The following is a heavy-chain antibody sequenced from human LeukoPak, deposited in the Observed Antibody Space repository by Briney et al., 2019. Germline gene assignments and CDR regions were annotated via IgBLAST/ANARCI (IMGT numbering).Heavy chain of an antibody. V-gene: IGHV3-23*01. Sequence: GGSLRLSCAASGFTFGSYAMSWVRQAPGKGLEWVSAISGSGGSTYYADSVKGRFTISRDNSKNTLYLQMNSLRAEDTPLYYCAKDCTSTNCYVDYWGQGTLVTVSS. J-gene: IGHJ4*02. CDR3: AKDCTSTNCYVDY. CDR2: ISGSGGST. CDR1: GFTFGSYA. D-gene: IGHD2-2*01.